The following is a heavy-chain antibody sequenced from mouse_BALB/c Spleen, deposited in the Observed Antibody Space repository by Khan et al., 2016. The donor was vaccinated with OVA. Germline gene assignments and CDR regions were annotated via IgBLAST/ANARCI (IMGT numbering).Heavy chain of an antibody. J-gene: IGHJ2*01. CDR3: ARGNYYGYYFDY. CDR1: GYPITSGYA. Sequence: EVQLQESGPGLVKPSQSLSLTCTVTGYPITSGYAWNWIRQLPGNKLEWMGYISYSGVTSYTPSLKSRISITRDTSKNQFFLQLNSVTTEDTATDYCARGNYYGYYFDYWGQGTTLTVSS. CDR2: ISYSGVT. D-gene: IGHD1-1*01. V-gene: IGHV3-2*02.